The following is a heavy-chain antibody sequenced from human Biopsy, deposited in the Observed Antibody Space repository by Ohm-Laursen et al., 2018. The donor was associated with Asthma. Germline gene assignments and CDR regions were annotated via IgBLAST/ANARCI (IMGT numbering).Heavy chain of an antibody. CDR3: ATGYSGSDPIVYYYSGMEV. V-gene: IGHV1-69*01. D-gene: IGHD5-12*01. CDR1: GDSFSNYA. Sequence: SSVKVSCKASGDSFSNYAISWVRQAPRQGLEWMGGLIPVLGTADYAQMFEGRVTITADESTSTAYMELSSLRSEDTAVYYCATGYSGSDPIVYYYSGMEVCGLGTTVTVSS. CDR2: LIPVLGTA. J-gene: IGHJ6*02.